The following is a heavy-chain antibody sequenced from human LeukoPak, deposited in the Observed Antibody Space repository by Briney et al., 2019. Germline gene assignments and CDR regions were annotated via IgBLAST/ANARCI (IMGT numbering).Heavy chain of an antibody. CDR2: ISSSSTYI. CDR1: GLNFRSYS. D-gene: IGHD6-13*01. V-gene: IGHV3-21*01. J-gene: IGHJ6*02. CDR3: ARDGNNIATAAGVYYYGMDV. Sequence: PGGSLRLSCVVSGLNFRSYSMNWVRQAPGKGLEWVSSISSSSTYIYYADSVKGRFTISRDNAKNSLYLQMNSLRAEDTAVYYCARDGNNIATAAGVYYYGMDVWGQGTTVTVSS.